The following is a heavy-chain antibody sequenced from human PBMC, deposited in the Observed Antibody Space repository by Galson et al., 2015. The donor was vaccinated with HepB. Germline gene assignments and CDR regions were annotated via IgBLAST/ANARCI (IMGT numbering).Heavy chain of an antibody. D-gene: IGHD6-19*01. V-gene: IGHV3-23*01. J-gene: IGHJ4*02. CDR2: IGNSDADT. CDR1: GFTFSNYA. Sequence: SLRLSCAATGFTFSNYAMRWVRQAPGKGLEWVSAIGNSDADTNYADSVEGRFTIYRDNSNNTLYLQMNSLRDEDTAVYYCVKSSGTWFWGQGTLVTVSS. CDR3: VKSSGTWF.